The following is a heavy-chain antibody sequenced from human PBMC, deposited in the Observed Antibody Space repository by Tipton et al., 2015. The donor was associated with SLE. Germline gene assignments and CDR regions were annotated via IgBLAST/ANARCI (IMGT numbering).Heavy chain of an antibody. J-gene: IGHJ5*02. V-gene: IGHV4-38-2*02. D-gene: IGHD1-26*01. CDR3: ASLSSGSYYDWFDP. CDR1: GYSISNAYY. CDR2: LYHSGST. Sequence: GLVKPSETLSLTCNVSGYSISNAYYWGWIRQPPGKGLEWIGSLYHSGSTNYNPSLKSRVTISVDTSKNQFSLKLSSVTAADTAVYYCASLSSGSYYDWFDPWGQGTLVTVSS.